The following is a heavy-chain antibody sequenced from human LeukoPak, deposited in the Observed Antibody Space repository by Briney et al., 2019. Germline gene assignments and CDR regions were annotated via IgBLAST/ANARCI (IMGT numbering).Heavy chain of an antibody. V-gene: IGHV3-33*01. D-gene: IGHD3-22*01. J-gene: IGHJ6*02. CDR1: GFTLSSYG. CDR2: IWYDGSNK. Sequence: GGSLRLSCAASGFTLSSYGMHWVRQAPGKGLEWVAVIWYDGSNKYYADSVKGRFTISRDDSKSTLYLQMNSLRAEDTAVYYRAREAYYDSSGYYYGYYYYGMDVWGQGTTVTVSS. CDR3: AREAYYDSSGYYYGYYYYGMDV.